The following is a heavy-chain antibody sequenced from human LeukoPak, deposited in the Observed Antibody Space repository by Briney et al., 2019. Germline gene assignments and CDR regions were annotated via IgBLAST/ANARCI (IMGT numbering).Heavy chain of an antibody. V-gene: IGHV3-74*01. CDR3: ARVWFGEFED. CDR1: GFTFSSYW. J-gene: IGHJ4*02. CDR2: INTDGSST. D-gene: IGHD3-10*01. Sequence: PGRSLRLSCAASGFTFSSYWMHLVRQGPGKGLVWVSRINTDGSSTSYADSVKGRFTISRDNAKNTLYLQMNSLRAEDTAVYYCARVWFGEFEDWGQGALVTVSS.